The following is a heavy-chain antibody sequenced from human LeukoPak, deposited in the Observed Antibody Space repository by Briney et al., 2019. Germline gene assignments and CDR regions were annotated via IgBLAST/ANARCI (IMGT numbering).Heavy chain of an antibody. J-gene: IGHJ4*02. D-gene: IGHD6-19*01. CDR2: IYSVGTT. CDR3: ARGSGWLDY. V-gene: IGHV3-53*01. CDR1: GFTVSKTF. Sequence: PGGSLRLSCAASGFTVSKTFMSWVRQAPGEGVEWVSVIYSVGTTYYADSVKGRFTISRDNSKNTLYLQMNSLRAEDTAVYYCARGSGWLDYWGQGTLVTVSS.